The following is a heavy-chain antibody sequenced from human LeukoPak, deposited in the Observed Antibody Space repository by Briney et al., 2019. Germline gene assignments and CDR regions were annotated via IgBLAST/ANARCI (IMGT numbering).Heavy chain of an antibody. J-gene: IGHJ4*02. CDR2: INPNSGGT. Sequence: ASVKVSCKASGYTFTGYYMHWVRQAPGQGLEWMGWINPNSGGTNYAQKFQGRVTMTRDTSISTAYMELNSLRAEDTAVYYCAADDSSGYYSQYWGQGTLVTVSS. CDR3: AADDSSGYYSQY. CDR1: GYTFTGYY. D-gene: IGHD3-22*01. V-gene: IGHV1-2*02.